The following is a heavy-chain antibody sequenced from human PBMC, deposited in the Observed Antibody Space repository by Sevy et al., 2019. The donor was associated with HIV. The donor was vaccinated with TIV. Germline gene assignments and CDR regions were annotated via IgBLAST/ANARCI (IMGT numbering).Heavy chain of an antibody. CDR1: GFTFSSYA. V-gene: IGHV3-23*01. CDR3: AKGIYGNLYYFDY. D-gene: IGHD4-4*01. J-gene: IGHJ4*02. Sequence: GGSLRLSCAASGFTFSSYAMSWDRQAPGKGLEWVSAISGSGGSTYYADSVKGRFTISRDNSKNTLYLQMNSLRAEDTAVYYCAKGIYGNLYYFDYWGQGTLVTVSS. CDR2: ISGSGGST.